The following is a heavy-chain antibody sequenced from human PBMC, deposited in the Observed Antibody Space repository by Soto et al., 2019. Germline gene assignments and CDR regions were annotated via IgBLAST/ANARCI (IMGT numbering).Heavy chain of an antibody. CDR1: GFTFSNAW. Sequence: CGSLRLSCAASGFTFSNAWMSWVRQAPGKGLEWVGRIKSKTDGGTTDYAAPVKGRFTISRDDSKNTLYLQMNSLKTEDTAVYYCTTDEGGFLEWLLYDYWGQGTLVTVSS. CDR3: TTDEGGFLEWLLYDY. J-gene: IGHJ4*02. CDR2: IKSKTDGGTT. D-gene: IGHD3-3*01. V-gene: IGHV3-15*01.